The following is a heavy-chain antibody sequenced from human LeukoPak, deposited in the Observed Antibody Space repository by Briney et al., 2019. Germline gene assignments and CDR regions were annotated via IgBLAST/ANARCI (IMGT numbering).Heavy chain of an antibody. CDR2: MNPNSGNT. CDR3: ARGQQITIFGVVILVGWFDP. Sequence: ASVKVSCKASGYTLTSYDINWVRQATGQGLEWMGWMNPNSGNTGYAQKFQGRVTITRNTSISTAYMELSSLRSEDTAVYYCARGQQITIFGVVILVGWFDPWGQGTLVTVSS. CDR1: GYTLTSYD. J-gene: IGHJ5*02. V-gene: IGHV1-8*03. D-gene: IGHD3-3*01.